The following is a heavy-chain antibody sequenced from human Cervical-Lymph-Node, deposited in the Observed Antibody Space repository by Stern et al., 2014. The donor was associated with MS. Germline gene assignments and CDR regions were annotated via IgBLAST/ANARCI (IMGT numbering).Heavy chain of an antibody. J-gene: IGHJ4*02. CDR2: VSGYNGKI. V-gene: IGHV1-18*01. CDR1: DYTFTSYG. Sequence: QVQLVQSGAEVKKPGASVKVSCKASDYTFTSYGISWVRQAPGQGLEWMGLVSGYNGKIDYAQKFQGRVTMTIDISTTTAYMELRSLKSDDTAVYYCARDRWDRVFDYWGQGTLVTVSS. CDR3: ARDRWDRVFDY. D-gene: IGHD1-26*01.